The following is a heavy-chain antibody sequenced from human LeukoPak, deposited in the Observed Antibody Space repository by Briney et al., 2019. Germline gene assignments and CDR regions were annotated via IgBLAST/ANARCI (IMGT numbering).Heavy chain of an antibody. J-gene: IGHJ4*02. V-gene: IGHV4-34*01. CDR2: INHSGST. D-gene: IGHD5-12*01. Sequence: NPSETLSLTCAVYGGSFSGYYWSWIRQPPGKGLEWIGEINHSGSTNYNPSLKSRVTISVDTSKNQFSLKLSSVTAADTAVYYCARGPCGYDDYWGQGTLVTVSS. CDR3: ARGPCGYDDY. CDR1: GGSFSGYY.